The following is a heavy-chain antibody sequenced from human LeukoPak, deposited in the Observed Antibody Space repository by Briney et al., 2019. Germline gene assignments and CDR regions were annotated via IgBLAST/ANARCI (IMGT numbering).Heavy chain of an antibody. V-gene: IGHV3-30-3*01. CDR1: GFTFSSYS. CDR3: ARADSSGWYTFLY. CDR2: ISYDGSNK. Sequence: GGSLRLSCAASGFTFSSYSIHWVRQAPGKGLEWVAVISYDGSNKYYADSVKGRFTTSRDNSKNTLYLQMNSLRTEDTAVYYCARADSSGWYTFLYWGQGTLVIVSS. J-gene: IGHJ4*02. D-gene: IGHD6-19*01.